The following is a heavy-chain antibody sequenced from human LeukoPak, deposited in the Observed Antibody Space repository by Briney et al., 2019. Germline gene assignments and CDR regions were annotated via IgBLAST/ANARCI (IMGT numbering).Heavy chain of an antibody. CDR2: IKSKTDGGTS. J-gene: IGHJ4*02. CDR3: TTHGRDILTGYYASFDY. CDR1: GFTFSNAW. Sequence: GGSLRLSCAASGFTFSNAWIGWVRQAPGKGLEWVGRIKSKTDGGTSDYAAPVKGRFTISRDDSKNTLYLQMNSLKTEDTAVYYCTTHGRDILTGYYASFDYWGQGTLVTVSS. V-gene: IGHV3-15*01. D-gene: IGHD3-9*01.